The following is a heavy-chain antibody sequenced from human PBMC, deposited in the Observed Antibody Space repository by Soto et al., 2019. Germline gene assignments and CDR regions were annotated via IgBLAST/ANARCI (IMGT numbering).Heavy chain of an antibody. V-gene: IGHV1-2*02. J-gene: IGHJ5*02. CDR1: RYTFTGYY. CDR3: ARVGYYDSSGPDH. Sequence: QVQLVQSGAEVKKPGASVKVSCKAARYTFTGYYMHWVRQAPGQGLEWMGWINPNSGGTTDAQKFQGRVTMTRDTYISTAYMELSRLRADDTAVYYWARVGYYDSSGPDHWGQGTLVTVSS. CDR2: INPNSGGT. D-gene: IGHD3-22*01.